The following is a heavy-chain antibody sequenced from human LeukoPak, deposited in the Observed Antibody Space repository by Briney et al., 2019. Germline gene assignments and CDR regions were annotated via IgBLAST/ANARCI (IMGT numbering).Heavy chain of an antibody. CDR3: TTDLWELLYYYGMDV. CDR1: GFTFSNAW. CDR2: IKSKTDGGTT. Sequence: GGSLRLSCAASGFTFSNAWMSWVRQAPGKGLEWVGRIKSKTDGGTTDYAAPVKGRFTISRDDSKNTLYLQMNSLKAEDTAVYYCTTDLWELLYYYGMDVWGQGTTVTVSS. D-gene: IGHD1-26*01. J-gene: IGHJ6*02. V-gene: IGHV3-15*01.